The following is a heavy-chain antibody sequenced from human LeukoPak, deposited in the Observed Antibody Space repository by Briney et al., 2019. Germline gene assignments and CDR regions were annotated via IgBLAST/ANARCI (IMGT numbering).Heavy chain of an antibody. CDR3: AREVVTAGPTRWYFDL. Sequence: PGGSLRLSCAASGFTVSSNYMNWVRQAPGKGLEWVSVFYSGGSTYYADSVKGRFTISRDNSKNTLYLRMNSLRAEDTAVYYCAREVVTAGPTRWYFDLWGRGTLVTVSS. D-gene: IGHD2-21*02. CDR2: FYSGGST. V-gene: IGHV3-53*01. CDR1: GFTVSSNY. J-gene: IGHJ2*01.